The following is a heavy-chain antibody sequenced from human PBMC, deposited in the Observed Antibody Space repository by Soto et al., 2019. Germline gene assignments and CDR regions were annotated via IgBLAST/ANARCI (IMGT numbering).Heavy chain of an antibody. CDR2: ISSSGSTI. J-gene: IGHJ6*02. CDR1: GFTFSDYY. V-gene: IGHV3-11*01. CDR3: ARARSSWYNYYYGMDV. Sequence: PGGSLRLSCAASGFTFSDYYISWIRQAPGKGLEWVSYISSSGSTIYYADSVKGRFTISRDNAKNSLYLQMNSLRAEDTAVYYCARARSSWYNYYYGMDVWGQGTTVTVSS. D-gene: IGHD6-13*01.